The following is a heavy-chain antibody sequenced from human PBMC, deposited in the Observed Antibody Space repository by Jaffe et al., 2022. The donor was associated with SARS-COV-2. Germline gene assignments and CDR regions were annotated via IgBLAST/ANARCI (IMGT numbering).Heavy chain of an antibody. V-gene: IGHV3-15*01. D-gene: IGHD3-3*01. CDR3: TTTPHVVLEYYGMDV. CDR2: IKSKTDGGTT. J-gene: IGHJ6*02. CDR1: GFTFSNAW. Sequence: EVQLVESGGGLVKPGGSLRLSCAASGFTFSNAWMSWVRQAPGKGLEWVGRIKSKTDGGTTDYAAPVKGRFTISRDDSKNTLYLQMNSLKTEDTAVYYCTTTPHVVLEYYGMDVWGQGTTVTVSS.